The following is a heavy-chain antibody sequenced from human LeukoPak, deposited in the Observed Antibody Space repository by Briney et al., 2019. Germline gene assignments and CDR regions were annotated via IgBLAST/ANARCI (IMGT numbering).Heavy chain of an antibody. J-gene: IGHJ4*02. CDR1: GFTFSRYW. V-gene: IGHV3-74*03. CDR2: ISPDGSTT. Sequence: GGSLRLSCAASGFTFSRYWMHWVRQARGKGLMWVSRISPDGSTTLYADSVKGRFTISRDNAKNTLYLQMNSLGAEDTAVYYCTTVLSSSRYNLCDYWGQGTLVTVSS. CDR3: TTVLSSSRYNLCDY. D-gene: IGHD6-13*01.